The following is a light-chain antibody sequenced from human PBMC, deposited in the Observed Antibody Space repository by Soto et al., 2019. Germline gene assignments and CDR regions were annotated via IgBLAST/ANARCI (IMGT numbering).Light chain of an antibody. CDR1: QSVSTN. J-gene: IGKJ4*01. Sequence: EILMTQSPATLSVSPGETVTLSCRASQSVSTNLAWYQQKPGRTPTLLIFGASTRAYDVPARFSGSGSGTVLTLTIGSLRSEDFAVYYCQQYDTWVSFGGGTTVELK. CDR2: GAS. V-gene: IGKV3-15*01. CDR3: QQYDTWVS.